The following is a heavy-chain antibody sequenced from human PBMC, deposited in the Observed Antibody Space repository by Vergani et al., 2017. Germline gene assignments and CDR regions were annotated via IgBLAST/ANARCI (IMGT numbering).Heavy chain of an antibody. J-gene: IGHJ4*02. D-gene: IGHD3-10*01. CDR3: ARRLWFGELDY. CDR1: GGSISSGDYY. V-gene: IGHV4-30-4*01. CDR2: IYYSGST. Sequence: QLQLQESGPGLVKPSETLSLTCTVSGGSISSGDYYWSWIRQPPGKGLEWIGYIYYSGSTYYNPPLKSRVTISVDTSKNQFSLKLSSVSAADTAVYYCARRLWFGELDYWGQGTLVTVSS.